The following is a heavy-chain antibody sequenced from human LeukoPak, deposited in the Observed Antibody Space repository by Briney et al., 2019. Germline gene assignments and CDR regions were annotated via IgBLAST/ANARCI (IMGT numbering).Heavy chain of an antibody. CDR2: ISGSGGST. CDR1: GFTFSSYA. CDR3: AKGASLYCGGDCYSEGGGEPDPYYFDY. J-gene: IGHJ4*02. Sequence: GGSLRLSCAASGFTFSSYAMSWVRQAPGKGLEWVSAISGSGGSTYYADSVKGRFTISRDNSKNTLYLQMNILRAEDTAVYYCAKGASLYCGGDCYSEGGGEPDPYYFDYWGQGTLVTVSS. D-gene: IGHD2-21*02. V-gene: IGHV3-23*01.